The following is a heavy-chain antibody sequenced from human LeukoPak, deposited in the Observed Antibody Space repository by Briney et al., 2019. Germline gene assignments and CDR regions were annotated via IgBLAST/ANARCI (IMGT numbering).Heavy chain of an antibody. J-gene: IGHJ6*03. CDR2: INPSGGST. CDR3: ARADGGSSSTEGYYYYYMDV. CDR1: GYTFTGYY. V-gene: IGHV1-46*03. D-gene: IGHD6-6*01. Sequence: VASVKVSCKASGYTFTGYYMHWVRQAPGQGLEWMGIINPSGGSTSYAQKFQGRVTMTRDTSTSTVYMELSSLRSEDTAVYYCARADGGSSSTEGYYYYYMDVWGKGTTVTVSS.